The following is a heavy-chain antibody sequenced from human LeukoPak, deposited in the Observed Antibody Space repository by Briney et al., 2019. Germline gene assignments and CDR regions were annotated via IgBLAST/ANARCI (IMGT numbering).Heavy chain of an antibody. V-gene: IGHV1-3*03. Sequence: ASVKVSCKASGYTFTSYAMHWVRQAPGQRLEWMGWINAGNGNTKYSQEFQGRVTITRDTSASTAYMELSSLRSEDMAVYYCAKGPYGGYEVDNWFDPWGQGTLVTVSS. CDR3: AKGPYGGYEVDNWFDP. D-gene: IGHD5-12*01. CDR1: GYTFTSYA. J-gene: IGHJ5*02. CDR2: INAGNGNT.